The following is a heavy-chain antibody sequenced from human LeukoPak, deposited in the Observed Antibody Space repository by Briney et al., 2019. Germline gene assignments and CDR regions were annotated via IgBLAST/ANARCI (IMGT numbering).Heavy chain of an antibody. D-gene: IGHD5-18*01. CDR3: TRSYVDTAMVFDY. CDR1: GFTFGDYA. Sequence: PGRSLRLSCTASGFTFGDYAMSWVRQALEKGLEWVGFIRSKAYGGTTEYAASVKGRFTISRDDSKSIAYLQMNSLKTEDTAVYYCTRSYVDTAMVFDYWGQGTLVTVSS. J-gene: IGHJ4*02. V-gene: IGHV3-49*04. CDR2: IRSKAYGGTT.